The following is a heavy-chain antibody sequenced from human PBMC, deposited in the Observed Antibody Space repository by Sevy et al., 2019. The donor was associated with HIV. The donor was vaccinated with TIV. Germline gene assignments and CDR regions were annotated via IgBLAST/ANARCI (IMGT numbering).Heavy chain of an antibody. Sequence: ETLSLTCTVSGGSISSSTYYWGWIRQPPGKGLEWVSAISGSGGSTYYADSVKGRFTISRDNSKNTLYLQMNSLRAEDTAVYYCAKDDIEVVTADFDYWGQGTLVTVSS. CDR2: ISGSGGST. CDR3: AKDDIEVVTADFDY. D-gene: IGHD2-21*02. J-gene: IGHJ4*02. CDR1: GGSISSSTYY. V-gene: IGHV3-23*01.